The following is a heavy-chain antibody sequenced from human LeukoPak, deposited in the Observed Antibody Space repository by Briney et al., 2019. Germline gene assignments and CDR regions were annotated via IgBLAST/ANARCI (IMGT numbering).Heavy chain of an antibody. V-gene: IGHV3-23*01. J-gene: IGHJ4*02. CDR2: ISGSGGST. D-gene: IGHD1-26*01. CDR3: AKDLAGSGSYSFDY. Sequence: GGSLRLSCAASGFTFSSYAMSWVRQAPGRGLEWVSAISGSGGSTYYADSVKGRFTISRDNSKNTLYLQMNSLRAEDTAVYYCAKDLAGSGSYSFDYWGQGTLVTVSS. CDR1: GFTFSSYA.